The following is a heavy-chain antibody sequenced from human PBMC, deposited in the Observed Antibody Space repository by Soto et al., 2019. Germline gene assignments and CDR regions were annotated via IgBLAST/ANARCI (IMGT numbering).Heavy chain of an antibody. CDR2: FDPEDGET. V-gene: IGHV1-24*01. Sequence: ASVKVSCKVSGYTLTGLSMHWVRQAPGKGLEWMGGFDPEDGETIYAQKFQGRVTMTEDTSTDTAYMELSSLRSEDTAVYYCATLLAVLEYYFDYWGQGTLVTFSS. J-gene: IGHJ4*02. CDR1: GYTLTGLS. D-gene: IGHD3-3*01. CDR3: ATLLAVLEYYFDY.